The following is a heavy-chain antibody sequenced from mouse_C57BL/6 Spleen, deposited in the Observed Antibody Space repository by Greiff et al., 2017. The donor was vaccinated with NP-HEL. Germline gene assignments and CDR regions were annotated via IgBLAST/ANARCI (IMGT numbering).Heavy chain of an antibody. CDR2: IDPEDGET. CDR1: GFNIKDYY. J-gene: IGHJ4*01. CDR3: AREPANWDYAMDY. D-gene: IGHD4-1*02. Sequence: EVKLQESGAELVKPGASVKLSCTASGFNIKDYYMHWVKQRTEQGLEWIGRIDPEDGETKYAPKFQGKATITADTSSNTAYLLLSSLTSEDTAVYYCAREPANWDYAMDYWGQGTSVTVSS. V-gene: IGHV14-2*01.